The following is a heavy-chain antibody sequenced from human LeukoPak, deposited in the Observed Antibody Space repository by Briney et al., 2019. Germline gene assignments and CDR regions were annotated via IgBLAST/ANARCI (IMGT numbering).Heavy chain of an antibody. V-gene: IGHV3-23*01. CDR2: ISGSGGST. CDR3: AKGRRVGYCSSTSCPPIGYYYYYMDV. D-gene: IGHD2-2*01. Sequence: QPGGSLRLSCAASGFTFSSYAMSWVRQAPGKGLEWVSAISGSGGSTYYADSVKGRFTISRDNSKNTLYLQMNSLRAEDPAVYYCAKGRRVGYCSSTSCPPIGYYYYYMDVWGKGTTVTVSS. J-gene: IGHJ6*03. CDR1: GFTFSSYA.